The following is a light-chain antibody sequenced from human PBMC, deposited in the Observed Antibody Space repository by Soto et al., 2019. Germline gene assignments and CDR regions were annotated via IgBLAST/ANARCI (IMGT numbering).Light chain of an antibody. CDR1: SSDVGGYNY. J-gene: IGLJ2*01. Sequence: QSALTQPPSASGSLGQSVTISCTGTSSDVGGYNYVSWYQQHPGKAPKLLISGVSERPSGVPDRFSGSKSGNTASLTVSGLQAEDEADYFCSSYADTDIWVFGGGTKLTVL. CDR2: GVS. CDR3: SSYADTDIWV. V-gene: IGLV2-8*01.